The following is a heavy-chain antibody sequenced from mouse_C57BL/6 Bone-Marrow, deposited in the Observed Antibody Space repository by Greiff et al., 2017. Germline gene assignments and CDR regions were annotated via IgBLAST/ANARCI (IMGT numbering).Heavy chain of an antibody. CDR1: GYTFTSYW. J-gene: IGHJ2*01. V-gene: IGHV1-69*01. Sequence: VQLQQPGAELVMPGASVKLSCKASGYTFTSYWMHWVKQRPGQGLEWIGEIDPSDSYTNYNQKFKGKSTLTVDKSSSTAYMQLSSLTSEDSAVYYCARLDSSGYWWGQGTTLTVSS. CDR2: IDPSDSYT. D-gene: IGHD3-2*02. CDR3: ARLDSSGYW.